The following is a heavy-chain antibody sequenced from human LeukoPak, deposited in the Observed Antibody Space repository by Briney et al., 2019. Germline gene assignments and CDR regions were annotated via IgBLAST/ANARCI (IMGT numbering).Heavy chain of an antibody. V-gene: IGHV4-59*08. CDR2: IYYRGST. D-gene: IGHD6-13*01. J-gene: IGHJ3*02. Sequence: SETLSLTCTVSGGSISSYYWSWIRQPPGKGLEWIGYIYYRGSTNYNPSLKSRVTISVDTTKNQFSLKLSSVTAADTAVYYCARRAAAKGAFDIWGQGTMVTVSS. CDR3: ARRAAAKGAFDI. CDR1: GGSISSYY.